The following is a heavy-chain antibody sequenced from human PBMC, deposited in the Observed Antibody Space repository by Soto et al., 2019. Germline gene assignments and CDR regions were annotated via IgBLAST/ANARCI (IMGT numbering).Heavy chain of an antibody. CDR3: TTAGVMHDAFDI. CDR2: IKSKTDGGTT. J-gene: IGHJ3*02. D-gene: IGHD3-16*01. CDR1: GFTFINAW. V-gene: IGHV3-15*01. Sequence: EVQLVESGGGLVKPGGSLRLSCAASGFTFINAWMTWVRQAPGKGLEWVGHIKSKTDGGTTDYAVPVKGRFTISRDESKNTLYLQMNSLKTEDTAVYYCTTAGVMHDAFDIWGQGTMVTVSS.